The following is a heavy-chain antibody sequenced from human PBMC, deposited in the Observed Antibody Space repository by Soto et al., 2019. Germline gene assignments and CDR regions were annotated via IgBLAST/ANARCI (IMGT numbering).Heavy chain of an antibody. CDR2: IYYTGST. CDR1: GGSINSYY. CDR3: AAELDLDY. J-gene: IGHJ4*02. Sequence: SETLSLTCTVSGGSINSYYWTWIRQPPGKGLEWIGYIYYTGSTSYNPSLKSRVTMSVDTSKNQFSLKLNSVTAADTAVYYCAAELDLDYWGQGTLVTVSS. V-gene: IGHV4-59*01. D-gene: IGHD1-1*01.